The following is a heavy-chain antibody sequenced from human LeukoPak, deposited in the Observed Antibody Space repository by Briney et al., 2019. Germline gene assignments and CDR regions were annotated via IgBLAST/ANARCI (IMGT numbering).Heavy chain of an antibody. CDR2: IYTSGST. CDR1: GGSISSSSNY. CDR3: TIEIQYSGYPY. D-gene: IGHD5-12*01. V-gene: IGHV4-61*02. Sequence: SETLSLTCTVSGGSISSSSNYSNWIGHPPGKDLRWIGRIYTSGSTNYNPSLKSRVTMSVDTSKNQFSLKLSSVTAADTAVYYCTIEIQYSGYPYWGQGTLVTVSS. J-gene: IGHJ4*02.